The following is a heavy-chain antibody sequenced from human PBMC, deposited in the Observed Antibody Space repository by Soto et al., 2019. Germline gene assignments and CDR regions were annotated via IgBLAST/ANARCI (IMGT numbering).Heavy chain of an antibody. Sequence: EVQLLESGGGLVQPGGSLRLSCAASGFTFSSYAMSWVRQAPGKGLEWVSAVSGSGGSTYYADSVKGRFTISRDNSKNTLYLQMNSLRAEDTAVYYCAKDPSPGLYGDRTEYFQHWGQGTLVTVSS. CDR1: GFTFSSYA. V-gene: IGHV3-23*01. J-gene: IGHJ1*01. D-gene: IGHD4-17*01. CDR2: VSGSGGST. CDR3: AKDPSPGLYGDRTEYFQH.